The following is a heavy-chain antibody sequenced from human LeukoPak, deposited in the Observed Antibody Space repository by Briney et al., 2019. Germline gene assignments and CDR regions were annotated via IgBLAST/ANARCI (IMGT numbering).Heavy chain of an antibody. CDR3: ASSTPLTYYDFWSGLSGGYYYGMDV. V-gene: IGHV4-34*01. Sequence: PSETLSLTCAVYGGSFSGYYWSWIRQPPGKGLEWIGEINHSGSTNYNPSLKSRVTISVDTSKNQFSLKLSSVTAADTAVYYCASSTPLTYYDFWSGLSGGYYYGMDVWGQGTMVTVSS. J-gene: IGHJ6*02. D-gene: IGHD3-3*01. CDR2: INHSGST. CDR1: GGSFSGYY.